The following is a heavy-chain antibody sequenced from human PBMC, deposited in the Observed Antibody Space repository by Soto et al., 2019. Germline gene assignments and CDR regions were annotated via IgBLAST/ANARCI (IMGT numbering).Heavy chain of an antibody. CDR1: GFIFKDFA. CDR3: TKGDSSGYFDPSTGYSTPDH. J-gene: IGHJ5*02. D-gene: IGHD3-3*01. V-gene: IGHV3-23*01. CDR2: ITTSDDIT. Sequence: DVQLFESGGDLEEPGESQRLSCAASGFIFKDFAMSWVRQAPGKGLEWVSTITTSDDITYSADSVRGRFTISRDNSANTLFLQMSSLRGDDTATYYCTKGDSSGYFDPSTGYSTPDHWGQGTLVTVSS.